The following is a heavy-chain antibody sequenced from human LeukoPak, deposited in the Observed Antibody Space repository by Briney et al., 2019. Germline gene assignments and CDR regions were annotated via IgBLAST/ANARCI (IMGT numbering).Heavy chain of an antibody. V-gene: IGHV4-39*07. Sequence: SETLSLTCTVSGGSISSSSYYWGWIRQPPGKGLEWIGSIYYSGSTYYNPSLKSRVTISVDRSKNQFSLKLTSVTAADTAVYYCARYKSALSHNDAFDIWGQGTRVTVSS. J-gene: IGHJ3*02. CDR3: ARYKSALSHNDAFDI. CDR2: IYYSGST. D-gene: IGHD1-14*01. CDR1: GGSISSSSYY.